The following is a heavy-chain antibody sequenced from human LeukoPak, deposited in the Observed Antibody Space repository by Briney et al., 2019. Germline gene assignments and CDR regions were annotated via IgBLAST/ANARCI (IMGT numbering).Heavy chain of an antibody. V-gene: IGHV1-69*13. CDR2: IIPIFGTA. CDR3: ARVRVRDGYNRLPDY. J-gene: IGHJ4*02. D-gene: IGHD5-24*01. Sequence: ASVKVSCKASGGTFISYAISWVRQAPGQGLEWMGGIIPIFGTANYAQKFQGRVTITADESTSTAYMELSSLRSEDTAVYYCARVRVRDGYNRLPDYWGQGTLVTVSS. CDR1: GGTFISYA.